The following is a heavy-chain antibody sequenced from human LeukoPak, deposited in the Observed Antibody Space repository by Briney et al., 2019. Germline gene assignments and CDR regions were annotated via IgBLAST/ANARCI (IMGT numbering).Heavy chain of an antibody. Sequence: GGSLRLSCAASGFTFSSYAMHWVRQAPGKGLEWVAVLSYDGSNKYYADSVKGRFTISRDNSKNTLYLQMNSLRAEDTAVYYCARDGIIETAMVTFYYYGMDVWGQRTTVTVSS. CDR1: GFTFSSYA. CDR3: ARDGIIETAMVTFYYYGMDV. CDR2: LSYDGSNK. V-gene: IGHV3-30*04. J-gene: IGHJ6*02. D-gene: IGHD5-18*01.